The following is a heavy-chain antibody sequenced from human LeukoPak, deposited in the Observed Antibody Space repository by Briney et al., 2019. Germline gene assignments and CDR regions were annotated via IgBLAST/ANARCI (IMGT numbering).Heavy chain of an antibody. J-gene: IGHJ4*02. Sequence: GGSLRLSCAASGFTFSGSAMHWVRQASGKGLEWVGRIRSKANSYATAYAASVKGRFTISRDDSKNTAYLQMNSLKTEDTAVYYRTRYHCSSTSCYPFGDYWGQGTLVTVST. CDR2: IRSKANSYAT. V-gene: IGHV3-73*01. CDR3: TRYHCSSTSCYPFGDY. D-gene: IGHD2-2*01. CDR1: GFTFSGSA.